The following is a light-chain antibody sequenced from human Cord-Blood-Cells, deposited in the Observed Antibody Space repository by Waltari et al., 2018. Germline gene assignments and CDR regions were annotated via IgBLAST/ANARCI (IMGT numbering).Light chain of an antibody. V-gene: IGKV3-11*01. J-gene: IGKJ4*01. Sequence: DIVLTQSTATLSLSPGERATLSCRASQSVSSYLAWYQQKPGQAPRLLIYDASNRATGIPARFSGSGSGTDFTLTISSLEPEDFAVYYCQQRSNWPTFGGGTKVEIK. CDR2: DAS. CDR3: QQRSNWPT. CDR1: QSVSSY.